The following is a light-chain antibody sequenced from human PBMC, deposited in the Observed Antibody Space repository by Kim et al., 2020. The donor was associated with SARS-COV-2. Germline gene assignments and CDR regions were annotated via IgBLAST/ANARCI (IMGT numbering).Light chain of an antibody. CDR2: DAS. CDR3: QQRTNWPALT. CDR1: HGVRTY. J-gene: IGKJ4*01. V-gene: IGKV3-11*01. Sequence: SPGERAPHSCRASHGVRTYLGWYQQRPGQAPRLLIYDASNSANGIPARFTGSGSGTDFTLTINSLEPEDFAVYYCQQRTNWPALTFGGGTKVDIK.